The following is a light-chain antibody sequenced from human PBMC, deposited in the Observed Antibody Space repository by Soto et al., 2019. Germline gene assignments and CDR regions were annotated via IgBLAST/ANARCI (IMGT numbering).Light chain of an antibody. Sequence: QSALTQPASVSGSPGQSITISCTGTSSDVGGYKYVSWYQQHPGKAPKLMIYEVSNRPSGVSNRFSGSKSGNTASLTISGLQAEDEADYYCISYTSTNTRVFGGGTKPPS. J-gene: IGLJ2*01. CDR2: EVS. V-gene: IGLV2-14*01. CDR3: ISYTSTNTRV. CDR1: SSDVGGYKY.